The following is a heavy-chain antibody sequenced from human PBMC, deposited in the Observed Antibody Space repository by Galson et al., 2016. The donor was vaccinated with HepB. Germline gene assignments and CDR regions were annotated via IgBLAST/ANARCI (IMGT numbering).Heavy chain of an antibody. CDR3: AKSVLEYDILTGYYRRGADY. V-gene: IGHV3-23*01. D-gene: IGHD3-9*01. CDR1: GFTFSSYA. Sequence: SLRLSCAASGFTFSSYAMSWVRQAPGKGLEWVSSSGSGGPTYYADSVKSRFAISRDNSKNTLFLQMHSLRADDTAVYYCAKSVLEYDILTGYYRRGADYWGQGTLVTVSS. CDR2: SGSGGPT. J-gene: IGHJ4*02.